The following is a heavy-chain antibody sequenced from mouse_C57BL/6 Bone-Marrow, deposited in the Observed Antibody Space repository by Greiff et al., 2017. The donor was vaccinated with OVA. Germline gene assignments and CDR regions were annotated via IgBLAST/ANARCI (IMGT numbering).Heavy chain of an antibody. CDR1: GFTIKDDY. CDR2: IDPGNGGT. J-gene: IGHJ2*01. V-gene: IGHV14-4*01. Sequence: LVEPGAELVRPGASVTLSCTASGFTIKDDYMHWVKQRPEQGLEWIGWIDPGNGGTDYSSQFQGKATITADTASNTAYLQLSSLTSEDTAVYYCTAYDYDVECFDYWGQGTTLTVSS. CDR3: TAYDYDVECFDY. D-gene: IGHD2-4*01.